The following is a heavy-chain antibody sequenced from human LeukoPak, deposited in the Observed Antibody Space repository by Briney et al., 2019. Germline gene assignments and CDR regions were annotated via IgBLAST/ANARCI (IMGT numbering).Heavy chain of an antibody. D-gene: IGHD3-22*01. J-gene: IGHJ3*02. CDR2: IYHSGST. Sequence: PPETLSLTCTVSGYSISSGYYWGWIRQPPGKGLEWIGSIYHSGSTYYNPSLKSRVTISVDTSKNQFSLKLSSVTAADTAVYYCASPLPYYYDSSGYEEVRAFDIWGQGTMVTVSS. V-gene: IGHV4-38-2*02. CDR1: GYSISSGYY. CDR3: ASPLPYYYDSSGYEEVRAFDI.